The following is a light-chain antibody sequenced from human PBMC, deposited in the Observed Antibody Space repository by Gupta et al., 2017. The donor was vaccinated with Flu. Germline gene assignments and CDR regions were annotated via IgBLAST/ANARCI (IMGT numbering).Light chain of an antibody. CDR1: QSLSSTY. J-gene: IGKJ1*01. Sequence: ERVTLSCRASQSLSSTYVAWYQQKPGQSPKLLIFGASNRASGTPDRFSGGGSGTDFTLTISRLEPEDFAVYYCQQYALSPKTFGQGTKVEV. CDR3: QQYALSPKT. CDR2: GAS. V-gene: IGKV3-20*01.